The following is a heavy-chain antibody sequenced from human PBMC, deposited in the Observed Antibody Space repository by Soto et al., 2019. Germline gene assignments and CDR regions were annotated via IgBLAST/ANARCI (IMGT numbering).Heavy chain of an antibody. CDR2: IYWDDDK. V-gene: IGHV2-5*02. D-gene: IGHD1-26*01. J-gene: IGHJ4*02. Sequence: QITLKESGPTLVKPTQTLTLTCTFSGFSLSTSGVGVGWIRQPPGKALEWLALIYWDDDKRYSPSLKSRLTITKPTSKNPVVLTMTHMDPVDTATYSCAHSVGEAGFDYWGQGTLVTVSS. CDR1: GFSLSTSGVG. CDR3: AHSVGEAGFDY.